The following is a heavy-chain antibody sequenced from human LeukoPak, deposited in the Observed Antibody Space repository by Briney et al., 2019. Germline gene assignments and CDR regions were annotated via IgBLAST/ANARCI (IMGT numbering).Heavy chain of an antibody. CDR3: ARSRSGSYFDY. Sequence: RGSLRLSCAASGCTFSSYSMNWVRQAPGKGLEWVSYISSSTTTTIYYADSVKGRFTISRDNAKNSLYLQINSLRAEDTAVFYCARSRSGSYFDYWGQGTLVTVSS. V-gene: IGHV3-48*01. CDR1: GCTFSSYS. J-gene: IGHJ4*02. CDR2: ISSSTTTTI. D-gene: IGHD1-26*01.